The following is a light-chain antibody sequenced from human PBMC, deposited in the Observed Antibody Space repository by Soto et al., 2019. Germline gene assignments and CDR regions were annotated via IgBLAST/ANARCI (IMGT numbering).Light chain of an antibody. J-gene: IGKJ5*01. CDR2: AAS. CDR3: QQYEEWFHT. CDR1: ESLSGN. V-gene: IGKV3-15*01. Sequence: EVVMTQSPATLSVSPGERATLSCRASESLSGNLAWYQQKPGQAPRLLIYAASTRATGIPARFSGSGYGTEFTLTISGLQSEDFGVYYCQQYEEWFHTFGQGTRLDIK.